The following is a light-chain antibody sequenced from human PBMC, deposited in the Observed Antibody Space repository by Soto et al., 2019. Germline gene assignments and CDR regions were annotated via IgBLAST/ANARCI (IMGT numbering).Light chain of an antibody. CDR1: QGISSY. V-gene: IGKV1-9*01. J-gene: IGKJ5*01. Sequence: DIQLTQSPSFLSASVGDRVTITCRASQGISSYLAWYQQKPGKAPKLLIYGASTLQSGVPSRFSGSGSGTEFTLTISSLQPEDFATYYCQHLDSYSTFGQGTRLEIK. CDR2: GAS. CDR3: QHLDSYST.